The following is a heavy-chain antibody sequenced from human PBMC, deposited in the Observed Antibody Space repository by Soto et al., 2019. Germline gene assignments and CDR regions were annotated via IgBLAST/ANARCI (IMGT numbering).Heavy chain of an antibody. CDR2: IYYSGST. CDR1: GGSISSSSYY. D-gene: IGHD3-3*01. J-gene: IGHJ4*02. V-gene: IGHV4-39*01. Sequence: QLQLQESGPGLVKPSETLSLTCTVSGGSISSSSYYWGWIRQPPGKGLEWLGSIYYSGSTYYNPSLKSRVTISVDTSQNQFSLKLISVTAADAAVYYCVRGELTFFGVVTQADYWGQGPLVTPSS. CDR3: VRGELTFFGVVTQADY.